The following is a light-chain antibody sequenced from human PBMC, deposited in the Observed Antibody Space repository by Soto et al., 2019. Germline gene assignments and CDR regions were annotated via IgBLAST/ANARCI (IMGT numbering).Light chain of an antibody. V-gene: IGKV1-6*01. CDR3: LQDYNYPLT. CDR1: QGIRND. CDR2: AAS. Sequence: IPITQSPASLSASVGDRVTITRRASQGIRNDLGWYQQKPGTAPKLLIYAASSLQSGVPSRFRGSGSGTDLTITISSLQPEDFATYYCLQDYNYPLTFGGGTKVDIK. J-gene: IGKJ4*01.